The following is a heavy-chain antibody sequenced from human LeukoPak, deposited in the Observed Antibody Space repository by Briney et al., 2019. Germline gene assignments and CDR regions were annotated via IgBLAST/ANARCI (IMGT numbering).Heavy chain of an antibody. CDR1: GFTFGDYA. D-gene: IGHD6-19*01. CDR2: IRSKAYGGTT. Sequence: PGGSLRLSCTTSGFTFGDYAMSWFRQAPGKGLEWVGFIRSKAYGGTTEYAASVKGRFTISRDDSKSIAYLQMNSLKTEDTAVYYCTRDQGLVPGSRFDPWGQGTLVTVSS. V-gene: IGHV3-49*03. J-gene: IGHJ5*02. CDR3: TRDQGLVPGSRFDP.